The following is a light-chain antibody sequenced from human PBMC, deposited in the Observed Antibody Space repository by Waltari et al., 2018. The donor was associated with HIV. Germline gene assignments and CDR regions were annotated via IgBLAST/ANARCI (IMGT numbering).Light chain of an antibody. J-gene: IGLJ3*02. V-gene: IGLV3-21*04. CDR3: QVWDTVTDQGV. Sequence: YVLTQPPSVSVAPGKTASLACGGDNIGSTSVHWYQQKPGQAPVLVVYYDSERPSGISERISGSNSGNTATLTISRVEAGDEADYYCQVWDTVTDQGVFGGGTKLTVL. CDR2: YDS. CDR1: NIGSTS.